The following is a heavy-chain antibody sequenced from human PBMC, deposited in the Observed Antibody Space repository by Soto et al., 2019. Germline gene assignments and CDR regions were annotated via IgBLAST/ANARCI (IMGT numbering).Heavy chain of an antibody. D-gene: IGHD3-9*01. CDR1: GGSFSGYY. CDR3: ARGWGNRFIGFDSLNP. CDR2: INHSGST. J-gene: IGHJ5*02. V-gene: IGHV4-34*01. Sequence: QVQLQQWGAGLLKPSETLSLTCAVYGGSFSGYYWSWIRQPPGKGLEWIGEINHSGSTNYNPSLKSRVTISVDTSKNQFSLKLSSVTAADTAVYYCARGWGNRFIGFDSLNPWGQGTLVTVSS.